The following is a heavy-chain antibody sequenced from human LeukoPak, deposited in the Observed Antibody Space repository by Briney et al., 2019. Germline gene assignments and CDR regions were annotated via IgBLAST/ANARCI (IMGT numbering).Heavy chain of an antibody. D-gene: IGHD5-12*01. V-gene: IGHV3-30-3*01. Sequence: QTGGSLRLSCVTSGFTFNKYALNWVRQAPGKGLEWVSVISYDGREKNYADSVKGRFTVSRDNSKDTMSLQLNNLTAEDTAVYYCARGPTSASAGGFTIMRSRGYYFGLWGQGTLVTVSS. CDR1: GFTFNKYA. CDR3: ARGPTSASAGGFTIMRSRGYYFGL. CDR2: ISYDGREK. J-gene: IGHJ4*02.